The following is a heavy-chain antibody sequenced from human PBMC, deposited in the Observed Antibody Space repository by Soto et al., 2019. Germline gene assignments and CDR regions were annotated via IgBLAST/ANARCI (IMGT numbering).Heavy chain of an antibody. CDR3: ARRRAWNDAFDF. CDR2: IYPADSDT. D-gene: IGHD1-1*01. V-gene: IGHV5-51*03. CDR1: GYNFTTYW. J-gene: IGHJ4*02. Sequence: EVQLVQSGAEVKKPGESLKISCKASGYNFTTYWIGWVRQMPGKGLELMGVIYPADSDTRYRPPFQGQVTFSADKSLTTAYLPWNSLKASDTAKYYCARRRAWNDAFDFRGQGTLVTVSS.